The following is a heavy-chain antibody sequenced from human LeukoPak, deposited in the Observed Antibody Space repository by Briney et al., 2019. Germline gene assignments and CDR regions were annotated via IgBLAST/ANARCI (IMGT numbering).Heavy chain of an antibody. CDR3: ARGKWELLGYYFDY. D-gene: IGHD1-26*01. Sequence: GGSLRLSCAASGFTFSSYAMHWVRQAPGKGLEWVAVISYDGSNKYYADSVKGRFTISRDNSKNTLYLQMNSLRAEDTAVYYCARGKWELLGYYFDYWGQGTLVTVSS. J-gene: IGHJ4*02. CDR2: ISYDGSNK. V-gene: IGHV3-30*04. CDR1: GFTFSSYA.